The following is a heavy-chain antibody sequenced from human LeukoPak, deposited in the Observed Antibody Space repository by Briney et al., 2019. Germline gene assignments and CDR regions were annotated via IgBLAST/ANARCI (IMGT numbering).Heavy chain of an antibody. V-gene: IGHV3-13*01. CDR1: GFTFSGYD. J-gene: IGHJ4*02. CDR3: ARGTYGGNSVDY. CDR2: IGTAGDT. Sequence: GGSLRLSCAASGFTFSGYDMHWVRQATGKGLEWVSAIGTAGDTYYPGSVKGRFTISRENAKNSLYLQMNSLRAGDTAVYYCARGTYGGNSVDYWGQGTLVTVSS. D-gene: IGHD4-17*01.